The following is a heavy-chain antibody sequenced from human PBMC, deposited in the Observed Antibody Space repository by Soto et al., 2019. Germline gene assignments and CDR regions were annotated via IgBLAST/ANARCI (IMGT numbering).Heavy chain of an antibody. CDR1: GFSFSSYA. V-gene: IGHV3-30-3*01. J-gene: IGHJ4*02. D-gene: IGHD3-22*01. CDR3: AASRYHYDSSGYSTTSGPFDY. CDR2: ISYDGSNK. Sequence: GGSMRLSCAASGFSFSSYAMHWVRQAPGKGLEWVAVISYDGSNKYYADSVKGRFTISRDNSKNTLYLQMNSLRAEDTAVYYCAASRYHYDSSGYSTTSGPFDYWGQGTLVTVSS.